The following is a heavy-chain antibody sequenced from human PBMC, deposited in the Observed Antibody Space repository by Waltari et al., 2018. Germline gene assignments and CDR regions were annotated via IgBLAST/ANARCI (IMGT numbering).Heavy chain of an antibody. CDR2: ISSGSSYI. CDR3: AREWGVMVGTAGYYFDY. Sequence: EVQLVGSGGGLVKPGGCLRLSCAASGFPFSSYTMNGVRQAPGKGLEWVSSISSGSSYIFYADSVNGRFTISRDNAKNSLYLQMNSLRVEDTAVYYCAREWGVMVGTAGYYFDYWGQGSLVTVSS. D-gene: IGHD3-9*01. J-gene: IGHJ4*02. V-gene: IGHV3-21*01. CDR1: GFPFSSYT.